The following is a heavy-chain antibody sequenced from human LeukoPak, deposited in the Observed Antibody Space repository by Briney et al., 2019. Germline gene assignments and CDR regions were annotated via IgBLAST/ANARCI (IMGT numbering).Heavy chain of an antibody. CDR2: IYYSGST. J-gene: IGHJ3*02. CDR3: ARHLTKPLFAFDI. Sequence: PSETLSLTCTVSGGSISSSSYYWGWIRQPPGKGLEWIGSIYYSGSTDYNPSLKSRVTISVDTSKNQFSLKLSSVTAADTAVYYCARHLTKPLFAFDIWGQGTMVTVSS. V-gene: IGHV4-39*01. CDR1: GGSISSSSYY. D-gene: IGHD1-1*01.